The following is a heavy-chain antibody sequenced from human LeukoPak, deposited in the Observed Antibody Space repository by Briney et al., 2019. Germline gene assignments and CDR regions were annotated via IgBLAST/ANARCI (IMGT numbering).Heavy chain of an antibody. CDR3: ARLSGTYGTTSRVLDS. CDR1: GFTFTTYA. CDR2: ISGTAVDT. J-gene: IGHJ4*02. D-gene: IGHD1-1*01. Sequence: PGGSLRLSCAASGFTFTTYAVIWVRQAPGKGLEWVSAISGTAVDTFYADSVKGRFTIFRDNSDNTVSLQVNSLRAEDTAVYYCARLSGTYGTTSRVLDSWGQGTLVIVSS. V-gene: IGHV3-23*01.